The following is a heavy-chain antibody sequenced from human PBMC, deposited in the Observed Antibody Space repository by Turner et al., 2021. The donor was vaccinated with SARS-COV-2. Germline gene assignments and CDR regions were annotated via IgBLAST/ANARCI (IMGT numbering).Heavy chain of an antibody. J-gene: IGHJ6*02. V-gene: IGHV3-9*01. CDR2: ISWNSGSI. CDR3: AKDILGNYYYYSMDV. D-gene: IGHD7-27*01. CDR1: GFTFDDYA. Sequence: EVQLVESGGGLVQPGRSLRPSCAASGFTFDDYAMHWVRQAPGKGLEWVSGISWNSGSIGYADSVKGRFTISRDNAKNSLYLQMNSLRAEDTALYYCAKDILGNYYYYSMDVWGQGTTVTVSS.